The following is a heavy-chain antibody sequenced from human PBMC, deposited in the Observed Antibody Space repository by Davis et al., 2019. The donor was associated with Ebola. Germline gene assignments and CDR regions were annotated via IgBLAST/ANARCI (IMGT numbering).Heavy chain of an antibody. CDR1: GFTFSSYA. CDR3: ATLLTTAEDNGFEI. Sequence: GESLKISCAASGFTFSSYAMSWVRQAPGKGLEWASAISGSGGSTYYADSVKGRFTISRDNSKNTLYLQMNSLRAEDTAVYYCATLLTTAEDNGFEIWGQGTVVTVSS. V-gene: IGHV3-23*01. J-gene: IGHJ3*02. D-gene: IGHD4-17*01. CDR2: ISGSGGST.